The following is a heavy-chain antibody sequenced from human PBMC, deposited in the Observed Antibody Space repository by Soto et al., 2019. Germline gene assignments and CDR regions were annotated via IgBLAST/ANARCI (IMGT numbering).Heavy chain of an antibody. V-gene: IGHV3-48*02. CDR3: ARDGSRGYDMDV. Sequence: EVQVVESGGGLIQPGGSLRLSCAGSGFDFSNYNMDWVRQAPGKGLEWISYISNTARTIFYADSVKGRFTISRDNARNSLFLQRNSLRDEDTAVYYCARDGSRGYDMDVWGQGTTVNGSS. J-gene: IGHJ6*02. D-gene: IGHD6-19*01. CDR2: ISNTARTI. CDR1: GFDFSNYN.